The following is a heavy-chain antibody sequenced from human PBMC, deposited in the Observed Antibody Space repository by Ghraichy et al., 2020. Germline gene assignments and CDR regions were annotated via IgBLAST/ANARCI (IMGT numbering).Heavy chain of an antibody. V-gene: IGHV4-4*07. CDR3: ASSGRWGLRSDVFDP. J-gene: IGHJ5*02. Sequence: SETLSLTCTVSGGSISSYYWSWIRQPAGKGLEWIGRIYTSGSTNYNPSLKSRVTMSVDTSKNQFSLKLSSVTAADTAVYYCASSGRWGLRSDVFDPWGQGTLVTVSS. CDR1: GGSISSYY. D-gene: IGHD4-23*01. CDR2: IYTSGST.